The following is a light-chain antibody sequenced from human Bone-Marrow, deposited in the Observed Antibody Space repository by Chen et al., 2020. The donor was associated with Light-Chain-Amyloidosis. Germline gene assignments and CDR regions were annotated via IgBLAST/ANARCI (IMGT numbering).Light chain of an antibody. J-gene: IGLJ3*02. CDR1: NIGSTS. Sequence: SSVLTQPSSVSVAPGQPATIACGGNNIGSTSVHWYQQRPGQAPLLVVYDDSDRPSGIPERLSGSNSGNTATLTISRVEAGDEADYYCQVWDRSSDRPVFGGGTKLTVL. CDR3: QVWDRSSDRPV. V-gene: IGLV3-21*02. CDR2: DDS.